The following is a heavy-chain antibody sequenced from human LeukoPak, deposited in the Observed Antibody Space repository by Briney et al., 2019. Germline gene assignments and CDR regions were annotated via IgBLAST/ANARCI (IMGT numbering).Heavy chain of an antibody. CDR1: GFIFFNYF. D-gene: IGHD6-13*01. CDR3: ARGLAAIANWFDP. V-gene: IGHV3-7*04. J-gene: IGHJ5*02. CDR2: IKYDGSRK. Sequence: PGGSLRLPCSASGFIFFNYFMRWGRQAAGKGLEWGATIKYDGSRKKYFDSVKGRFTISRDNAKNSLYLQMDSLRAEDSAVYYCARGLAAIANWFDPWGQGTLVTVSS.